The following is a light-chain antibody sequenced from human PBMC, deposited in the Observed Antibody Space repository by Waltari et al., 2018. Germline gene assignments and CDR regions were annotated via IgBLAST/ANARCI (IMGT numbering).Light chain of an antibody. CDR3: QHYVRLPAT. CDR1: QSVSRA. V-gene: IGKV3-20*01. Sequence: EIVLAQYPGTLSLSPGERATLSCRASQSVSRALAWYQQKPGQAPRLLLYGASIRATGIPDRFSGSGSGTDFSLTITRLEPEDFAVYFCQHYVRLPATFGQGTKVEIK. CDR2: GAS. J-gene: IGKJ1*01.